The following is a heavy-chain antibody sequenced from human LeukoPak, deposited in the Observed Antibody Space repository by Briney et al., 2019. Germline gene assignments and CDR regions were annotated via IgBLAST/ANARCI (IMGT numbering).Heavy chain of an antibody. CDR1: GFTFSSYG. Sequence: GRSLRLSCAASGFTFSSYGMHWVRQAPGKGLEWVAVISYDGSNKYYADSVKGRFTISRDNSKNTLYLQMNSLRAEGTAVYYCANGAYCSGGSCYRFNFDYWGQGTLVTVSS. V-gene: IGHV3-30*18. CDR2: ISYDGSNK. J-gene: IGHJ4*02. D-gene: IGHD2-15*01. CDR3: ANGAYCSGGSCYRFNFDY.